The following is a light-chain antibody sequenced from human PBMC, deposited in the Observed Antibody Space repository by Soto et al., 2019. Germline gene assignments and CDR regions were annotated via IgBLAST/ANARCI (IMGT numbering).Light chain of an antibody. Sequence: EIVLTQSPATLSLSPGERATLSCGASQSVSRTYLAWYQQKPGLAPRLFIYDASSRATGIPDRFSGSGSGTDFTLTISRLESEDFAVYYCQQYGSSPITFGQGTRLEIK. J-gene: IGKJ5*01. CDR3: QQYGSSPIT. CDR1: QSVSRTY. V-gene: IGKV3D-20*01. CDR2: DAS.